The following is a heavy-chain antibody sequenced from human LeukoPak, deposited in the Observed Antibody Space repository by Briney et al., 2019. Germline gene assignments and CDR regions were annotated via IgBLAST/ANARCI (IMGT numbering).Heavy chain of an antibody. Sequence: TSETLSLTCTVSGGSISSYYWSWIRQPPGKGLEWIGYIYYSGSTNYNPSLKSRVTISVDTSKNQFSLKLSSVTAADTAVYYCATSPEYSSSSFDYWGQGTLVTVSS. J-gene: IGHJ4*02. CDR2: IYYSGST. D-gene: IGHD6-6*01. V-gene: IGHV4-59*12. CDR1: GGSISSYY. CDR3: ATSPEYSSSSFDY.